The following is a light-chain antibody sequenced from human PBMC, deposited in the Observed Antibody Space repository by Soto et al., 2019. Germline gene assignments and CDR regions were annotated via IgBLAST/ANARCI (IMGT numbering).Light chain of an antibody. J-gene: IGKJ4*01. V-gene: IGKV1-27*01. CDR2: AAY. CDR3: SKDENAPLT. CDR1: QDISTY. Sequence: DIQMTQAPSSLSASVGDRVTITCRARQDISTYLAWYQQKPGKVPKLLISAAYTLQSGVPPRFSGSGSGTDFTLTISSLPPEDGATYYCSKDENAPLTFGGGTKVEIK.